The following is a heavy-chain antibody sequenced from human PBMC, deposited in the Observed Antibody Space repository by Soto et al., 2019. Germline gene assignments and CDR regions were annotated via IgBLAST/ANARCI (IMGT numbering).Heavy chain of an antibody. D-gene: IGHD4-17*01. CDR3: ARSFDYGGKSAVEWGNWVDP. CDR1: GGSISSYY. J-gene: IGHJ5*02. V-gene: IGHV4-59*01. Sequence: PSETLSLTCTVSGGSISSYYWSWIRQPPGKGLEWIGYIYYSGSTNYNPSLKSRVTISVDTSKNQFSLKLSSVTAADTAVYYCARSFDYGGKSAVEWGNWVDPWGQGTLVTVS. CDR2: IYYSGST.